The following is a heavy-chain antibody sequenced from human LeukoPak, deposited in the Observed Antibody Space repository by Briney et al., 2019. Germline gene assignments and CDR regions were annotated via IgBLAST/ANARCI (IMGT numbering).Heavy chain of an antibody. CDR1: GGSFSGYY. CDR3: ARGGRQRSVSRSGYNSDY. J-gene: IGHJ4*02. Sequence: SETLSLTCAVYGGSFSGYYWSWIRQPPGKGLEWIGEINHSGSTNYNPSLKSRVTISVDTSKNQFSLKLSSVTAADTAVYYCARGGRQRSVSRSGYNSDYWGQGTLVTVSS. D-gene: IGHD3-22*01. CDR2: INHSGST. V-gene: IGHV4-34*01.